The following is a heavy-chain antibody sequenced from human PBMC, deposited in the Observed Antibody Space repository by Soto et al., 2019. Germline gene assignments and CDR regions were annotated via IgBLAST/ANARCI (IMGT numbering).Heavy chain of an antibody. CDR3: ARDRLYDSNTYYYKYGMDV. D-gene: IGHD3-22*01. CDR2: ISYDGTNN. Sequence: GGSLRLSCAASAFTFRSYAMYWVRQAPGKGLEWVTVISYDGTNNYYADSVKGRFTVSRDNSKNTLYLQMNSLRAEDTAVYYCARDRLYDSNTYYYKYGMDVWGQGTTVTVSS. J-gene: IGHJ6*02. V-gene: IGHV3-30-3*01. CDR1: AFTFRSYA.